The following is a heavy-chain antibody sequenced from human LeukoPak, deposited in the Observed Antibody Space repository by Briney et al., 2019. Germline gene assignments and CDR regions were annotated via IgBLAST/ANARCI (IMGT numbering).Heavy chain of an antibody. CDR1: GGSVSSGGYY. D-gene: IGHD3-9*01. Sequence: PSETLSLTCTVSGGSVSSGGYYWSWIRQHPGKGLEWIGYIYYGDSYYNPSLKSRVTISVDTSKNQFSLNLNSVTAADTAVYYCARGVLTGYYGDFDYWGQGTLVTVSS. V-gene: IGHV4-31*03. CDR3: ARGVLTGYYGDFDY. J-gene: IGHJ4*02. CDR2: IYYGDS.